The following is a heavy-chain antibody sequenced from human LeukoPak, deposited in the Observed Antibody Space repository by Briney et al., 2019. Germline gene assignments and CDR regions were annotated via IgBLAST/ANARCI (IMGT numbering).Heavy chain of an antibody. CDR2: IYHSGST. CDR3: ARDMGNYYDSSGPGFYYMDV. V-gene: IGHV4-38-2*02. Sequence: SETLSLTCAVSGYSISSGYYWGWIRQPPGKGLEWIGSIYHSGSTYYNPSLKSRVTISVDTSKDQFSLNLSSVTAADTAVYYCARDMGNYYDSSGPGFYYMDVWGKGTTVTVSS. J-gene: IGHJ6*03. CDR1: GYSISSGYY. D-gene: IGHD3-22*01.